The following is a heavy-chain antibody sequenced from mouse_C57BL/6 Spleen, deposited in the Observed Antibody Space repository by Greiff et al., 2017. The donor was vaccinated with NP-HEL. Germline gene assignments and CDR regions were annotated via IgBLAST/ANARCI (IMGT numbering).Heavy chain of an antibody. CDR1: GFTFSSYA. CDR2: ISDGGSYT. Sequence: EVKLMESGGGLVKPGGSLKLSCAASGFTFSSYAMSWVRQTPEKRLEWVATISDGGSYTYYPDNVQGRFTISRDNAKNNLYLQMSHLKSEDTAMYYCARCYSNYGGFAYWGQGTLVTVSA. CDR3: ARCYSNYGGFAY. J-gene: IGHJ3*01. V-gene: IGHV5-4*03. D-gene: IGHD2-5*01.